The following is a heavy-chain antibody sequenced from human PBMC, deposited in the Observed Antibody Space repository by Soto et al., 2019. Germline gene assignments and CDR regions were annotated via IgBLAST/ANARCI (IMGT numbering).Heavy chain of an antibody. CDR2: IYYRGRT. V-gene: IGHV4-31*03. CDR1: GVSISRGGHY. D-gene: IGHD3-22*01. CDR3: ARDSGGAYDSWAFDI. Sequence: QVQLQESGPGLVKASQTLSLTCSVSGVSISRGGHYWTWIRQHPGKGLEWIGYIYYRGRTYYNPSPKSRVTISVDTSKNHLSLELSSVTAADTAVYYCARDSGGAYDSWAFDIWGHGTMVTVSS. J-gene: IGHJ3*02.